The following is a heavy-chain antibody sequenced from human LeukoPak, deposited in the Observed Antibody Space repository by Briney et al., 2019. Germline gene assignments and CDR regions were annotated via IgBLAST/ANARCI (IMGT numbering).Heavy chain of an antibody. V-gene: IGHV3-23*01. Sequence: GGSLRLSCAASGFTFSSYAMSWVRQAPGKGLEWVSAISGSGGSTYYADSVKGRFTISRDNSKSTLYLQMNSLRAEDTAVYYCAKWNGSGRSHYYYYYGMDVWGQGTTVTVSS. CDR1: GFTFSSYA. CDR2: ISGSGGST. D-gene: IGHD3-10*01. J-gene: IGHJ6*02. CDR3: AKWNGSGRSHYYYYYGMDV.